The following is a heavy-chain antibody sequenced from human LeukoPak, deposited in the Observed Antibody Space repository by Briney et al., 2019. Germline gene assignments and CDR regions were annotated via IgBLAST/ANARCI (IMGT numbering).Heavy chain of an antibody. D-gene: IGHD2-2*03. V-gene: IGHV3-66*01. J-gene: IGHJ3*02. Sequence: GGSLRLPCAPSGFTVSSNYMSWVGQAPGRGLEWVAVIYSGGSKYYADSVKGRFTISRDNYKNTLYLQMNSLRAEDTAVYYCARDDGYCSSTSCYERAFDIWGQGTMVSVCS. CDR2: IYSGGSK. CDR1: GFTVSSNY. CDR3: ARDDGYCSSTSCYERAFDI.